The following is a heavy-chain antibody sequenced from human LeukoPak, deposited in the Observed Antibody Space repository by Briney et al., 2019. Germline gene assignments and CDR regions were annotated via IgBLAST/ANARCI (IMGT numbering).Heavy chain of an antibody. D-gene: IGHD4-17*01. CDR3: AKDSGYGGNPSFDY. CDR2: ISWNSGSI. Sequence: GRSLRLSCAASGFTFDDYAMHWVRQAPGKGLEWVSGISWNSGSISYADSVKGRFTISRDNAKNSLYLQMNSLRAEDTALYYCAKDSGYGGNPSFDYWGQGTLVTVSS. J-gene: IGHJ4*02. CDR1: GFTFDDYA. V-gene: IGHV3-9*01.